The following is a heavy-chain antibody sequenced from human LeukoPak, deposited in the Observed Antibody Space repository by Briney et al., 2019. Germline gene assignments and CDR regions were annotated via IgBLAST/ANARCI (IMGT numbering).Heavy chain of an antibody. CDR3: AYPPTVTKTRFDS. V-gene: IGHV3-23*01. J-gene: IGHJ5*01. CDR1: GFTFSSYA. CDR2: INGSGSST. Sequence: GGSLRLSCAASGFTFSSYAMSWVRQAPGKGLEWVSDINGSGSSTYYADSVKGRFTISRDNSKNTLYLQMNSLRAEDTAVYYCAYPPTVTKTRFDSWGQGTLVTVTA. D-gene: IGHD4-17*01.